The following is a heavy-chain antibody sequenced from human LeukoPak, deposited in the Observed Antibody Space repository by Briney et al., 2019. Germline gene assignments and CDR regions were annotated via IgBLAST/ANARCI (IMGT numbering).Heavy chain of an antibody. J-gene: IGHJ4*02. CDR3: ARVRSYDSGVYYYDY. V-gene: IGHV3-64*01. Sequence: GGSLRLSCVASGFTFSTYPMHWVRQAPGKGLEYVSAISSNGGDTYYTNSVKGRFTISRDNAKNTLYLQMGSLRAEDMAVYYCARVRSYDSGVYYYDYRGQGTLVTVSS. D-gene: IGHD3-22*01. CDR2: ISSNGGDT. CDR1: GFTFSTYP.